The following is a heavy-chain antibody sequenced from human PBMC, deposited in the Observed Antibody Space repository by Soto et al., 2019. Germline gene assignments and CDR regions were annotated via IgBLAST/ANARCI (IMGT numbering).Heavy chain of an antibody. Sequence: ASVKVSCKASGGTFSGYAISWVRQAPGQRLEWMGWINAGNGNTKYSQKFQGRVTITRDTSASTAYMELSSLRSEDTAVYYCARGRDADYLDNWGQGTLGTVS. J-gene: IGHJ4*02. CDR2: INAGNGNT. CDR1: GGTFSGYA. D-gene: IGHD2-2*01. CDR3: ARGRDADYLDN. V-gene: IGHV1-3*01.